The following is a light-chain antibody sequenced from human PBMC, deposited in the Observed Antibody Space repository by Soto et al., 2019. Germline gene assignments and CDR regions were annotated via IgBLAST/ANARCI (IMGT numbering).Light chain of an antibody. CDR1: QGISSY. CDR2: AAS. Sequence: IQLTQSPSSLSASVGDRVTITCRASQGISSYLAWYQQKPGKAPKLLIFAASTLQSGVPSRFSGSESGTDFTLTISSLQPEDFATYYSQQLNSYPLTFGGGTKVDIK. CDR3: QQLNSYPLT. V-gene: IGKV1-9*01. J-gene: IGKJ4*01.